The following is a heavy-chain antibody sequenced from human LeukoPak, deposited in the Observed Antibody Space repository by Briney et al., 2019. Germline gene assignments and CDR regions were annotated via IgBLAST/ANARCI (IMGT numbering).Heavy chain of an antibody. Sequence: PGGSLRLSCAASGFTFSSYAMSWVRQAPGKGLEWLSVISDSGDSPSDADSGKGRFTISRDNSKNTVYLQMNSLRAEDTAIYYCAKSDCSSSSCYTIDYWGQGTLVTVSS. V-gene: IGHV3-23*01. J-gene: IGHJ4*02. CDR1: GFTFSSYA. CDR3: AKSDCSSSSCYTIDY. CDR2: ISDSGDSP. D-gene: IGHD2-2*02.